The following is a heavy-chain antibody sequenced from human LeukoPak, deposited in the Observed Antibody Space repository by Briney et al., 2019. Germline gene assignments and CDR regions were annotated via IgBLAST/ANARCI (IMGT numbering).Heavy chain of an antibody. J-gene: IGHJ4*02. CDR2: IYYSGST. V-gene: IGHV4-59*01. CDR1: GGSISSYY. CDR3: ARGSYGGSSGY. Sequence: PSETLSLTCTVSGGSISSYYWSWIRQPPGKGLEWIGYIYYSGSTNYNPSLKSRVTISVDTSKNQFSLKLSSVTAADTAVYYCARGSYGGSSGYWGQGTLVTVSS. D-gene: IGHD4-23*01.